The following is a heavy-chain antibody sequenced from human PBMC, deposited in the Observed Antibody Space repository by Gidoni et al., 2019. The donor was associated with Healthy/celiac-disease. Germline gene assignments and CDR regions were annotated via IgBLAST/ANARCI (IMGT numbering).Heavy chain of an antibody. D-gene: IGHD5-18*01. CDR3: AREVDTAMVSDVRWYYYGMDV. Sequence: QVQLVESGGGVVQPGRSLRLACAASGFTFSSYGMHWVRQAPGKGLEGVAVIWYDGSNKYYADSVKGRFTISRDNSKNTLYLQMNSLRAEDTAVYYCAREVDTAMVSDVRWYYYGMDVWGQGTTVTVSS. CDR1: GFTFSSYG. V-gene: IGHV3-33*01. J-gene: IGHJ6*02. CDR2: IWYDGSNK.